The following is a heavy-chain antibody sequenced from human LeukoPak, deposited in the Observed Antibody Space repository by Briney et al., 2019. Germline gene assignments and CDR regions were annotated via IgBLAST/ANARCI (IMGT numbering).Heavy chain of an antibody. V-gene: IGHV3-23*01. CDR1: GFTFSSYA. CDR2: ISGSGGST. D-gene: IGHD2-21*01. J-gene: IGHJ5*02. CDR3: ATRLAVVIANNWFDP. Sequence: ESGGSLRLSCAASGFTFSSYAMSWVRQAPGKGLEWVSAISGSGGSTYYADSVKGRFTISRDNSKNTLYLQMNSLRAEDTAVYYCATRLAVVIANNWFDPWGQGTLVTVSS.